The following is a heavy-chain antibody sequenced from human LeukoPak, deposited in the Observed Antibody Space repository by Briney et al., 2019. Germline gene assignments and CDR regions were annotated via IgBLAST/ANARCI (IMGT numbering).Heavy chain of an antibody. CDR3: ARQIWNRGFDP. J-gene: IGHJ5*02. CDR1: GGSISSSSYY. CDR2: INHSGST. V-gene: IGHV4-39*01. D-gene: IGHD1-1*01. Sequence: PSGTLSLTCTVSGGSISSSSYYWGWIRQPPGKGLEWIGEINHSGSTNYNPSLKSRVTISVDTSKNQFSLKLSSVTAADTAVYYCARQIWNRGFDPWGQGTLVTVSS.